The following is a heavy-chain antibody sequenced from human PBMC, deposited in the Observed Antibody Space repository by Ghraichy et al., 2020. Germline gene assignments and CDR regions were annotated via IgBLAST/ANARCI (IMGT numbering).Heavy chain of an antibody. Sequence: ASVKVSCKASGYTFKSYNMHWVRQAPGQRLEWVGWINVGNGNTRYSQNFQGRVTITRATSASTVYLELNRVRSEDTAVYYCARDFPPPGWYTTGPGYFWGQGTLVTVSS. D-gene: IGHD6-19*01. CDR3: ARDFPPPGWYTTGPGYF. CDR1: GYTFKSYN. V-gene: IGHV1-3*01. J-gene: IGHJ4*02. CDR2: INVGNGNT.